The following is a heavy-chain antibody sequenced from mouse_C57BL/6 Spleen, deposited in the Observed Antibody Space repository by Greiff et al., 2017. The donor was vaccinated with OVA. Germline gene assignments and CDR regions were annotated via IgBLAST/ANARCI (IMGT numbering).Heavy chain of an antibody. V-gene: IGHV5-9*01. CDR2: ISGGGGNT. CDR3: ARRGYGSSYWYFDV. D-gene: IGHD1-1*01. CDR1: GFTFSSYT. J-gene: IGHJ1*03. Sequence: DVMLVESGGGLVKPGGSLKLSCAASGFTFSSYTMSWVRQTPEKRLEWVATISGGGGNTYSPDSVKGRFTISRDNDKHTLYLQMSSLRSEDTALYYCARRGYGSSYWYFDVWGTGTTVTVSA.